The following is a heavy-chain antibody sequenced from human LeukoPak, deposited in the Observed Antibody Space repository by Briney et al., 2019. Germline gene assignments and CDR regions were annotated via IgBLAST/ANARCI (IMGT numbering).Heavy chain of an antibody. J-gene: IGHJ4*02. CDR3: AKNGPGLDYFDY. V-gene: IGHV3-74*01. Sequence: PGRSLRLSCLASGFTFSSYWMHWVRQAPGKGLVWVSRINSDGSDTTYADSVKGRFTISRDNAKNTLYLQMNSLRAEDTAVYYCAKNGPGLDYFDYLGQGTLVTVSS. CDR2: INSDGSDT. D-gene: IGHD3-10*01. CDR1: GFTFSSYW.